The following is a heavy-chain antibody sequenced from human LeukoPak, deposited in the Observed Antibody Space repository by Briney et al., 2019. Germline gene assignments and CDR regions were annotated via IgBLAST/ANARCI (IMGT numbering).Heavy chain of an antibody. CDR3: ARGSRYGDYPYYCDF. CDR1: GFTFGSYG. D-gene: IGHD4-17*01. CDR2: VRYDGNNP. V-gene: IGHV3-30*02. J-gene: IGHJ4*02. Sequence: PGGSLRLSCAAPGFTFGSYGMHWVRQAPGKGLDWAAFVRYDGNNPYYSASVKGRFTISRDNSKNTVLLQMNNLRLEDAAVYYCARGSRYGDYPYYCDFWGQGTLVTVSS.